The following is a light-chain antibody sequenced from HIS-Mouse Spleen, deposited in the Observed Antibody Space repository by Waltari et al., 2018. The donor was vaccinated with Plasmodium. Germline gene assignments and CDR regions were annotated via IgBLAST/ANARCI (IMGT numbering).Light chain of an antibody. CDR3: QAWDSSTVV. CDR2: QDS. Sequence: SYELTQQPSVSVSPGQTASITSSRDKLGDKYACWYQQKPGQSPVLVIYQDSKRPSGIPERFSGSNSGNTATLTISGTQAMDEADYYCQAWDSSTVVFGGGTKLTVL. V-gene: IGLV3-1*01. CDR1: KLGDKY. J-gene: IGLJ2*01.